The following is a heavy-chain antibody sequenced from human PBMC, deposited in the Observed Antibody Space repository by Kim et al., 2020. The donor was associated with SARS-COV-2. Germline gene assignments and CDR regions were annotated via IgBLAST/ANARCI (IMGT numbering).Heavy chain of an antibody. V-gene: IGHV4-39*01. Sequence: SETLSLTCSVSGGSVSSSSYYWGWIRQPPGKGLEWIGNIYYTGSTDYKPSVKSRVTISEDTSKNQFSLKLSSVTAADTAVYYCARRGGYCSGGSCYSIDYWGQGTLVNVSS. CDR3: ARRGGYCSGGSCYSIDY. D-gene: IGHD2-15*01. CDR2: IYYTGST. J-gene: IGHJ4*02. CDR1: GGSVSSSSYY.